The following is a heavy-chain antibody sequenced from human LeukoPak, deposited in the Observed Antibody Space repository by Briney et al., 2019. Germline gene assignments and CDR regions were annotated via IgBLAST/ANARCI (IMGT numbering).Heavy chain of an antibody. CDR2: IIPMYGTT. V-gene: IGHV1-69*13. CDR1: GGTFSSYG. CDR3: TTESTTTPLGTVRSGWFDP. Sequence: GASVKVSCKASGGTFSSYGFSWVRQAPGQGLEWMGGIIPMYGTTNYAQKFQGRVTMTADESTSTAYMELSGLRSEDTALYYCTTESTTTPLGTVRSGWFDPWGQGTLVTVSS. D-gene: IGHD7-27*01. J-gene: IGHJ5*02.